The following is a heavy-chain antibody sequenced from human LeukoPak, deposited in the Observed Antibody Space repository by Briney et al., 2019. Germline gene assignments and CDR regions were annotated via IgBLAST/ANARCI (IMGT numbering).Heavy chain of an antibody. Sequence: SETLSLTCTVSGGSGSSYYWSWIRQPPGKGLEWIGYIYYSGSTDYNPSLNSRVTISLDTSKNQFSLKLSSVTAADTAVYYCARAGGSPEYFHYWGQGTLVTVSS. CDR1: GGSGSSYY. D-gene: IGHD1-26*01. V-gene: IGHV4-59*02. CDR2: IYYSGST. CDR3: ARAGGSPEYFHY. J-gene: IGHJ1*01.